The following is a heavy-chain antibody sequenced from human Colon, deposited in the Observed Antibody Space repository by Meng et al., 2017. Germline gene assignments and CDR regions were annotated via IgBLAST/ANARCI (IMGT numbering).Heavy chain of an antibody. V-gene: IGHV4-4*02. CDR3: GRDQGRELINH. CDR1: GDSISSDIW. J-gene: IGHJ4*02. Sequence: QVRLRGWGPGLVKPSGTRSLTCTVSGDSISSDIWWSWVRQPPGKGLEWIGEVYHRGDTNYNPSLKSRVDISVDKSKNQFYLSLFSVTAADTAVYYCGRDQGRELINHWGQGTLVTVSS. D-gene: IGHD1-7*01. CDR2: VYHRGDT.